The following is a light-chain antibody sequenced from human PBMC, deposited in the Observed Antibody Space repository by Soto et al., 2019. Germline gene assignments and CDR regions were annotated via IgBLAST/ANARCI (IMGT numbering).Light chain of an antibody. J-gene: IGKJ4*01. V-gene: IGKV1-39*01. Sequence: DIQMTRSPSSLSTSVGDRVTITCRASQGISTFLNWYQQKPGKAPRLLIYAASRLQSGVPARFSGSGAETDFTLTISSLQPEDFATYYCQQSYSTPLTFGGGTKVDI. CDR2: AAS. CDR3: QQSYSTPLT. CDR1: QGISTF.